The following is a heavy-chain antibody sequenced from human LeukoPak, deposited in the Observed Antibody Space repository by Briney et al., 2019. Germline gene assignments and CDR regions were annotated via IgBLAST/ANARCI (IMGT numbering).Heavy chain of an antibody. CDR2: ISSSSSYI. CDR1: GFAFSSYS. Sequence: PGGSLRLSCAASGFAFSSYSMNWVRQAPGKGLEWVSSISSSSSYIYYADSVKGRFTISRDNAKNSLYLQMNSLRAEDTAVYYCAREVAAASEAYFDYWGQGTLVTVSS. CDR3: AREVAAASEAYFDY. J-gene: IGHJ4*02. V-gene: IGHV3-21*01. D-gene: IGHD6-13*01.